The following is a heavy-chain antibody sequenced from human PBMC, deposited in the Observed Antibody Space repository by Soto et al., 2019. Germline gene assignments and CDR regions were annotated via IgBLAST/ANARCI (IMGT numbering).Heavy chain of an antibody. CDR2: IIPTFGTA. D-gene: IGHD3-10*01. J-gene: IGHJ4*02. CDR1: GGTFSSYA. CDR3: ARGVGPRGYFDY. Sequence: SVKVSCKASGGTFSSYAISWVRQAPGQGLEWMGGIIPTFGTANYAQKFQGRVTITADESTSTAYMELSSLRSEDTAVYYCARGVGPRGYFDYWGQGTLVTVSS. V-gene: IGHV1-69*13.